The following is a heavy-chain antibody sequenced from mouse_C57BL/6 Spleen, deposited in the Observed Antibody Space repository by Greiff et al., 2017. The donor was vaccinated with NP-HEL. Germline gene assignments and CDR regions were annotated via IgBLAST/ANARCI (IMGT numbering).Heavy chain of an antibody. D-gene: IGHD4-1*02. J-gene: IGHJ1*03. CDR1: GYTFTSYW. CDR3: ARGQLGRRYFDV. Sequence: QVQLQQSGAELVKPGASVKLSCKASGYTFTSYWMHWVKQRPGQGLEWIGMIHPNSGSTNYNEKFKSKATLTVDKSSSTAYMQLSSLTSEDSAVYYCARGQLGRRYFDVWGTGTTVTVSS. CDR2: IHPNSGST. V-gene: IGHV1-64*01.